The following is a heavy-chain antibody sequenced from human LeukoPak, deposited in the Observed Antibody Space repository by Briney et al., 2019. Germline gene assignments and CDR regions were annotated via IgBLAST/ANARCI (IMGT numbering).Heavy chain of an antibody. CDR3: ARAYSSGWSNLFDY. CDR1: GYSISSGYY. D-gene: IGHD6-19*01. CDR2: IYYRGST. J-gene: IGHJ4*02. Sequence: SETLSLTCTVSGYSISSGYYWGWIRQPPGKGLEWIGSIYYRGSTYYNPSLKSRVTISVDTSKNQFSLNLNSVTAADTAVYYCARAYSSGWSNLFDYWGQGTLVTVSS. V-gene: IGHV4-38-2*02.